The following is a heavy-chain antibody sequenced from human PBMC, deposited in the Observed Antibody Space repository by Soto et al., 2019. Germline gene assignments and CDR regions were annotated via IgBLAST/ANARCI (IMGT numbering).Heavy chain of an antibody. CDR1: GFTFSNYG. V-gene: IGHV3-33*01. CDR3: XSELYTSSSKSWAFDI. D-gene: IGHD6-6*01. J-gene: IGHJ3*02. Sequence: QVQLVESGGGVVQPGRSLRLSCAASGFTFSNYGMHWVRQAPGKGLDWVARIRHDESNKNYADSVQGRFTISRDNSRXXXXLXXXXXRAXDXXXXXXXSELYTSSSKSWAFDIWGQGTMVAVSS. CDR2: IRHDESNK.